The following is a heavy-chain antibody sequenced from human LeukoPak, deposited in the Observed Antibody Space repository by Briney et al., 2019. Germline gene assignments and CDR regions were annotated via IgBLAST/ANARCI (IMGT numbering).Heavy chain of an antibody. CDR1: GFTSSNYW. V-gene: IGHV3-7*03. CDR2: IKQDGNEK. CDR3: AKTKELRSPFDY. D-gene: IGHD1-7*01. Sequence: GGSLRLSCAASGFTSSNYWMTWVRQAPGKGLEWVANIKQDGNEKYYVDSVKGRFTISRDNSKNTLYLQMNSLRAEDTAVYYCAKTKELRSPFDYWGQGTLVTVSS. J-gene: IGHJ4*02.